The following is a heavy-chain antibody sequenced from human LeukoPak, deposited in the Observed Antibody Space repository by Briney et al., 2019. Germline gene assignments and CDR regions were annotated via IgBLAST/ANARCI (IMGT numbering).Heavy chain of an antibody. D-gene: IGHD1-26*01. J-gene: IGHJ4*02. CDR1: GGSISSYY. CDR3: ARGLSGSYSN. Sequence: SETLSLTCTISGGSISSYYWGWIRQPPGKGLEWIGSIYYSGSTYYNPSLKSRVTISVDTSKNQFSLKLSSVTAADTAVYYCARGLSGSYSNWGQGTLVTVSS. CDR2: IYYSGST. V-gene: IGHV4-39*07.